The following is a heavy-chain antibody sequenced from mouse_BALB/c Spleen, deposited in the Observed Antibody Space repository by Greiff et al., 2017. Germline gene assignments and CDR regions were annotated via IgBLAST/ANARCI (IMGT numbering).Heavy chain of an antibody. D-gene: IGHD1-1*01. J-gene: IGHJ4*01. Sequence: QVQLQQPGAELVKPGASVKLSCKASGYTFTSYWMHWVKQRPGQGLEWIGEIDPSDSYTNYNQKFKGKATLTVDKSSSTAYMQLSSLTSEDSAVYYCARSGGTVVARGYAMDYWGQGTSVTVSS. V-gene: IGHV1-69*02. CDR1: GYTFTSYW. CDR3: ARSGGTVVARGYAMDY. CDR2: IDPSDSYT.